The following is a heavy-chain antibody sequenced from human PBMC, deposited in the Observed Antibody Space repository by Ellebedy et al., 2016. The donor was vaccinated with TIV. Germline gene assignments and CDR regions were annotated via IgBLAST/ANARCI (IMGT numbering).Heavy chain of an antibody. J-gene: IGHJ4*02. V-gene: IGHV3-20*04. CDR2: ISHNGDST. Sequence: PGGSLRLSCAASGFTFSTYGMHWVRQAPGKGLEWVSGISHNGDSTTYADSVKGRFTISRDNAKNTLYLQMNSLRAEDTAMYYCVRDPWLVMDYWGQGILVTVSS. CDR1: GFTFSTYG. CDR3: VRDPWLVMDY. D-gene: IGHD6-19*01.